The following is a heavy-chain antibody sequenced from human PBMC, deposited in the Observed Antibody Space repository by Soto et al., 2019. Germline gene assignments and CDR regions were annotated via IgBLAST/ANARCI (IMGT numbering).Heavy chain of an antibody. J-gene: IGHJ5*02. CDR2: ISSNGGST. CDR1: GFTFSSYA. Sequence: GGSLRLSCAASGFTFSSYAMHWVRQAPGKGLEYVSAISSNGGSTYYANSVKGRFTISRDNSKNTLYLQMGSLRAEDMAVYYCARDSEMERRYDYIWGSYRLNWSDPWGQGTLVTVSS. D-gene: IGHD3-16*02. CDR3: ARDSEMERRYDYIWGSYRLNWSDP. V-gene: IGHV3-64*01.